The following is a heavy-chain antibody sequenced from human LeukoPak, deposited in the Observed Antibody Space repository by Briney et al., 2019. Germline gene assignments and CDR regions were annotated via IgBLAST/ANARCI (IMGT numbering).Heavy chain of an antibody. CDR1: GGTFSSYA. J-gene: IGHJ4*02. CDR3: AAWGEGFGELLDWEIDY. Sequence: SVKVSCKASGGTFSSYAISWVRQAPGQGLEWMGRIIPILGIANYAQKFQGRVTITADKSTSTACMELSSLRSEDTAVYYCAAWGEGFGELLDWEIDYWGQGTLVTVSS. D-gene: IGHD3-10*01. V-gene: IGHV1-69*04. CDR2: IIPILGIA.